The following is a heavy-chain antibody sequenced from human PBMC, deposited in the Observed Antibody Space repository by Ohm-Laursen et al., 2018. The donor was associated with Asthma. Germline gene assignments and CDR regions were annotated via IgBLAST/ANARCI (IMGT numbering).Heavy chain of an antibody. CDR2: IYYSGST. CDR3: ARGPSRYYDSSGSSSNWYFDL. V-gene: IGHV4-61*08. CDR1: GGSISSGGYY. D-gene: IGHD3-22*01. J-gene: IGHJ2*01. Sequence: SDTLSLTCTVSGGSISSGGYYWSWIRQHPGKGLEWIGYIYYSGSTNYNPSLKSRVTISVDTSKNQFSLKLSSVTAADTAVYYCARGPSRYYDSSGSSSNWYFDLWGRGTLVTVSS.